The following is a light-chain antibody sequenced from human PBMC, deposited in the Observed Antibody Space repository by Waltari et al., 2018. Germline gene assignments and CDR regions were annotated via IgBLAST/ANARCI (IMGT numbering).Light chain of an antibody. J-gene: IGKJ1*01. CDR3: QQSHTAPWT. Sequence: DIQMTLSPSSLSVSVVGRVTSTCRATQSISDYLNWYQQKPGKAPNRLIYAASHLKTGVPSRFSGSGSGTHFTLTISSLQPEDFATYFCQQSHTAPWTFGQGTKV. CDR1: QSISDY. V-gene: IGKV1-39*01. CDR2: AAS.